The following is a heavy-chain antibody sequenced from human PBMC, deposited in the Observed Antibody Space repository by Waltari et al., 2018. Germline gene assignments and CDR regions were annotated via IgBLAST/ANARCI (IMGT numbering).Heavy chain of an antibody. CDR3: ARPGDFAAFEF. V-gene: IGHV1-2*02. CDR1: GYPFTAFN. D-gene: IGHD3-10*01. Sequence: QVQLLQSGADVKNPGTSVKVSCKAFGYPFTAFNIHWVRQAPGQGLQWMGWINPDRGYTKYVQKFEGSVTMTPDTSSNTVYMALNSLRSDDTAVYYCARPGDFAAFEFWGQGTTVIVSS. CDR2: INPDRGYT. J-gene: IGHJ3*01.